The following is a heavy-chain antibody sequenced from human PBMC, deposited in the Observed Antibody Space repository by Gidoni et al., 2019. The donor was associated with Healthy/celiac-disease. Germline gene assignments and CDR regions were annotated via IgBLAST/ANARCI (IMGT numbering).Heavy chain of an antibody. CDR1: GYTFTYRY. V-gene: IGHV1-45*02. J-gene: IGHJ3*02. D-gene: IGHD3-22*01. CDR2: ITPFNGNT. CDR3: ARSESGYHAFDI. Sequence: QMQLVQSRAGVTKTGSSGKVSCKASGYTFTYRYLHWVRQAPGQALEWMGWITPFNGNTNYAQKFQDRVTITSDRSMSTAYMELSSLRSEDTAMYYCARSESGYHAFDIWGQGTMVTVSS.